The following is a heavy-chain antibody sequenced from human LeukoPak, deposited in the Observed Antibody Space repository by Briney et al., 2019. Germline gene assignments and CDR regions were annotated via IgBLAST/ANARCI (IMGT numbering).Heavy chain of an antibody. CDR2: ISGSGGST. Sequence: QPGGSLRLSCAASGFTFSSYAMSWVRQAPGKGLEWVSAISGSGGSTYYADSVKGRFTISRDNSKNTLYLQMNSLRAEDTAVYYCARDNLEYSSRWYYGIDYWGQGTLVTVSS. D-gene: IGHD6-13*01. V-gene: IGHV3-23*01. CDR1: GFTFSSYA. J-gene: IGHJ4*02. CDR3: ARDNLEYSSRWYYGIDY.